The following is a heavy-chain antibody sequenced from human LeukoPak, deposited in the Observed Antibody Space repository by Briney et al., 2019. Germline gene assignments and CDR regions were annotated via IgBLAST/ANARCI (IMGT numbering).Heavy chain of an antibody. Sequence: ASVKVSCKASGGTFSRYAISWVRQAPGQGLEWMGGIIPIFGTANYAQKFQGRVTITTDESTSTAYMELSSLRSEDTAVYYCATASIQDYYDSSGSLDYWGQGTLVIVSS. CDR1: GGTFSRYA. CDR3: ATASIQDYYDSSGSLDY. J-gene: IGHJ4*02. D-gene: IGHD3-22*01. V-gene: IGHV1-69*05. CDR2: IIPIFGTA.